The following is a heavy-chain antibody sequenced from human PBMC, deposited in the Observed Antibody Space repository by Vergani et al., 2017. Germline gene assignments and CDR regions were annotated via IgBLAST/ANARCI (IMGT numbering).Heavy chain of an antibody. D-gene: IGHD3-10*01. CDR1: GFTFSDYY. V-gene: IGHV3-11*06. CDR2: ISSSSSYT. Sequence: QVQLVESGGGLVKPGGSLRLSCAASGFTFSDYYMSWIRQAPGKGLEWVSYISSSSSYTNYADSVKGRFTISRDNAKNSLYLQMNRLRAEDTAVYYCARVGKHYYGSGMDVWGKGTTVTVSS. CDR3: ARVGKHYYGSGMDV. J-gene: IGHJ6*03.